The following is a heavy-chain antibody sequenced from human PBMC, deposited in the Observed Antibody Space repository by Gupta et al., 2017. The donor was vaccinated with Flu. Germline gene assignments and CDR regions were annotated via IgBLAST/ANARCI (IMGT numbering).Heavy chain of an antibody. V-gene: IGHV3-9*01. J-gene: IGHJ4*02. CDR1: GFTFDDYA. CDR3: GKGDYYDSSGWVTD. CDR2: ISWNSGSI. D-gene: IGHD3-22*01. Sequence: EVQLVESGGGLVQPGRSLKLSCAASGFTFDDYAMHWVRQAPGKGLEWVSGISWNSGSINYADSVKGRFTISRDNAKNSLYLQMNSLRAEDTALYYCGKGDYYDSSGWVTDGGQGTLVTVSS.